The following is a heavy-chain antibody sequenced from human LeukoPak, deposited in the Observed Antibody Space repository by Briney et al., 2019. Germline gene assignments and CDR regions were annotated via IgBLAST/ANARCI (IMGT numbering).Heavy chain of an antibody. CDR1: GFTFDDYG. D-gene: IGHD6-19*01. V-gene: IGHV3-20*01. CDR2: INWNGGST. J-gene: IGHJ5*02. Sequence: RSGGSLRLSCAASGFTFDDYGMSWVRQAPGKGLEWVSGINWNGGSTGYADSVKGRFTISRDNAKNSLYLQMNSLRAEDTALYHCARVALPYSSGWYWSWFDPWGQGTLVTVSS. CDR3: ARVALPYSSGWYWSWFDP.